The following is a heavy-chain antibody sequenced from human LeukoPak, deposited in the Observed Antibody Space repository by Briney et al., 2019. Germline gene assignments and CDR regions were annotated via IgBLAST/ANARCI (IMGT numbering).Heavy chain of an antibody. J-gene: IGHJ4*02. CDR2: INPNSGGT. CDR3: AILGYCSSTSCYI. CDR1: GYTFTGYY. Sequence: GASVKVSCKASGYTFTGYYMHWVRQAPGQGLEWMGWINPNSGGTNYAQKLQGRVTMTRDTSISTAYMELSRLRSDDTAVYYCAILGYCSSTSCYIWGQGTLVTVSS. D-gene: IGHD2-2*02. V-gene: IGHV1-2*02.